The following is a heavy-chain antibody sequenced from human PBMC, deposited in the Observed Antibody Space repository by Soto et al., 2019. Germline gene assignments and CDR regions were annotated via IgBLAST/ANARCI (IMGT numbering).Heavy chain of an antibody. CDR3: ASARAPGEHYYYYGMDV. D-gene: IGHD3-16*01. V-gene: IGHV3-30*03. J-gene: IGHJ6*02. CDR1: GFTFSSYG. CDR2: ISYDGSNK. Sequence: GGSLRLSCAASGFTFSSYGMHWVRQAPGKGLEWVAVISYDGSNKYYADSVKGRFTISRDNSKNTLYLQMNSLRAEDTAVYYCASARAPGEHYYYYGMDVWGQGTTVTVSS.